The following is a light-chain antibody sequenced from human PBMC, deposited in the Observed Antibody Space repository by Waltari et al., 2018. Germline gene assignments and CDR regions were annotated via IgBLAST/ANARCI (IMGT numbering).Light chain of an antibody. J-gene: IGLJ3*02. V-gene: IGLV1-51*01. CDR3: ATWDSGLSGV. CDR2: DNN. Sequence: QSVLTQPPSVSATPGQKVTISWCGSSSNIGSNFVSWYQQLPGTAPRLLIYDNNKRRSGIPDRFSGSKSGTSATLDITGLQSGDEAYYYCATWDSGLSGVFGGGTKVTVL. CDR1: SSNIGSNF.